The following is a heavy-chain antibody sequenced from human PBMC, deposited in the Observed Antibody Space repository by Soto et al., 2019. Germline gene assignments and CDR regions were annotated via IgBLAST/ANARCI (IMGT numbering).Heavy chain of an antibody. Sequence: EVQLVESGGGLVKPGGSLRLSCAASGFTFSSYSMNWVRQAPGKGLEWVSSISSSSSYIYYADSVKGRFTISRDNAKNSLYLQMNSLRAEDTAVYYCARGSARVHLELRSLSWFDPCGQGTLVTVSS. CDR2: ISSSSSYI. J-gene: IGHJ5*02. CDR1: GFTFSSYS. V-gene: IGHV3-21*01. D-gene: IGHD1-7*01. CDR3: ARGSARVHLELRSLSWFDP.